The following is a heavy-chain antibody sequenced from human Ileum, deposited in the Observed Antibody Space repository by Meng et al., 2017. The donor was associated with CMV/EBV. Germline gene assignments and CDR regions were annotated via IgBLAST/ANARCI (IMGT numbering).Heavy chain of an antibody. CDR1: GYTFTGYY. CDR2: INPNSGGT. V-gene: IGHV1-2*02. CDR3: ARDNNYYGSGTTTWDNWFDP. D-gene: IGHD3-10*01. J-gene: IGHJ5*02. Sequence: ASVKVSCKASGYTFTGYYMHWVRQAPGQGLEWMGWINPNSGGTNYAQKFQGRVTMTRDTSISTAYMELSRLRSDDTAVYYCARDNNYYGSGTTTWDNWFDPWGQGTLVTVSS.